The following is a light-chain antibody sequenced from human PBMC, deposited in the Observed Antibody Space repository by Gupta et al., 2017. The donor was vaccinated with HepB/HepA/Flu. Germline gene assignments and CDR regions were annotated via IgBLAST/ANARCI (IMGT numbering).Light chain of an antibody. J-gene: IGKJ2*01. CDR1: QSIGNY. Sequence: DIQMTQPPSSLSASVGDRVTITCRASQSIGNYFNWYQQKPGKAPKLLIHDVSTLQSGVPSRFSGGASGTDFTLTISSLQPEDFATYYCQQSKRTPYTFGQGTKLEIK. CDR3: QQSKRTPYT. CDR2: DVS. V-gene: IGKV1-39*01.